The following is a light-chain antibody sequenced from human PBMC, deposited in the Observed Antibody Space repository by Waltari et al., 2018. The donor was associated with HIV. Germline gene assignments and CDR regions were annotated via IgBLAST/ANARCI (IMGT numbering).Light chain of an antibody. CDR3: QQADGLPWT. J-gene: IGKJ1*01. CDR1: QAISSW. Sequence: DIQMTQSPFFLSASVRDRVTITWRASQAISSWLTWYQQRPGAAPKLLIYASSTLQSGVPTRFSGGRSGANVTLTISSLQPEDFATYFCQQADGLPWTFGQGTKVEMK. V-gene: IGKV1-12*01. CDR2: ASS.